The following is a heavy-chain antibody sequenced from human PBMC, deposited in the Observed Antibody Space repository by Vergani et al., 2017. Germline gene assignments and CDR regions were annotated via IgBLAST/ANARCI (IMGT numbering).Heavy chain of an antibody. J-gene: IGHJ1*01. Sequence: EVQLVQSGAEVKKPGESLRISCKGSGYSFTSYWIGWVRQMPGKGLEWMGIIYPGDSDTRYSPSFQGQVTISADKSISTAYLQWSSLKASDTAMYYCATRIAAAGTNLYFQHWGQGTLVTVSS. CDR2: IYPGDSDT. CDR1: GYSFTSYW. D-gene: IGHD6-13*01. V-gene: IGHV5-51*01. CDR3: ATRIAAAGTNLYFQH.